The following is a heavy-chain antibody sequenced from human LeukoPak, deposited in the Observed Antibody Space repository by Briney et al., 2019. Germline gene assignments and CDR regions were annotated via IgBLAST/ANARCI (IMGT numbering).Heavy chain of an antibody. CDR1: GLTFSSYW. CDR2: IKQDGSEK. Sequence: GGSLRLSCAASGLTFSSYWMSWVRQAPGKGLEWVANIKQDGSEKYYVDSVKGRFTVSRDNAKNSLYLQMSSLRGEDTAVYYCARKGDAHDLWGHGTMVTVSS. CDR3: ARKGDAHDL. V-gene: IGHV3-7*01. J-gene: IGHJ3*01.